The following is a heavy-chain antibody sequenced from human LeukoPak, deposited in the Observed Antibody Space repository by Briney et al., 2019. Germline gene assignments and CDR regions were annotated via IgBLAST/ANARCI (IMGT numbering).Heavy chain of an antibody. CDR2: IKQDGSEK. D-gene: IGHD6-13*01. CDR1: GFTFSSYW. J-gene: IGHJ4*02. Sequence: GGSLGLSCAASGFTFSSYWMSWVRQAPGKGLEWVANIKQDGSEKYYVDSVKGRFTISRDNAKNSLYLQMNSLRAEDTAVYYCARGGSSWYEYYFDYWGQGTLVTVSS. CDR3: ARGGSSWYEYYFDY. V-gene: IGHV3-7*01.